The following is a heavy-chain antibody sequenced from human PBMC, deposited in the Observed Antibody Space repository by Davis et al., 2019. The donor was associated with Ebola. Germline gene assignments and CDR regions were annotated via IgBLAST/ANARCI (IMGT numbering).Heavy chain of an antibody. D-gene: IGHD2-15*01. Sequence: AASVKVSCKASGYTFTSYGITWVRQAPGQGLEWMGWINPHNGNTNYAQNVQGRVTMTTDTATSTAYMEVGSLRSDDTAVYYCARGGCSGGSCYSPDYWGQGTLVTVSS. J-gene: IGHJ4*02. CDR3: ARGGCSGGSCYSPDY. CDR2: INPHNGNT. V-gene: IGHV1-18*04. CDR1: GYTFTSYG.